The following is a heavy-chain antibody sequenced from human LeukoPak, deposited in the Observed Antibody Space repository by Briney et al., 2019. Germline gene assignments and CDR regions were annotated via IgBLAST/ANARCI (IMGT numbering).Heavy chain of an antibody. CDR2: IYYSGNT. V-gene: IGHV4-31*03. CDR1: RGSISSGGYY. CDR3: ARHRHIAAAGTAPQRAGDY. J-gene: IGHJ4*02. Sequence: PSQTLSLTCTVSRGSISSGGYYWSWIRQHPGRGLEWIGYIYYSGNTYYNPSLKSRVTISVDTSKNQFSLKLSSVTAADTAVYYCARHRHIAAAGTAPQRAGDYWGQGTLVTVSS. D-gene: IGHD6-13*01.